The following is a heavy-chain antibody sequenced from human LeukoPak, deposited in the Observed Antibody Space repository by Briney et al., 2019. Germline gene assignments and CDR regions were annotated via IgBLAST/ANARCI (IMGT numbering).Heavy chain of an antibody. CDR3: TKDIQLST. D-gene: IGHD5-24*01. V-gene: IGHV3-30*18. J-gene: IGHJ3*01. CDR1: GFTFSSYG. Sequence: GGSLRLSCAASGFTFSSYGMHWVRQAPGKGLEWVAVISYDGSNKYYADSVKGRFTISRDNSKNTLSLQMNSLRVEDTAIYYCTKDIQLSTWGLGTRVTASS. CDR2: ISYDGSNK.